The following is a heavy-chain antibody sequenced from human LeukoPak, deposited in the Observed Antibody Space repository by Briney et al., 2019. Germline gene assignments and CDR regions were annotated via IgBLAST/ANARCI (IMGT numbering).Heavy chain of an antibody. CDR3: ARHPSYTSGWPLDY. Sequence: GESLKISCKGSGYSSTNYWIGWVRQMPGKGLEWMGIIYLGDSDTRYSPSFQGQVTISADKSITTAYLQWSSLKASDTAIYYCARHPSYTSGWPLDYWGQGALVTVSS. V-gene: IGHV5-51*01. CDR1: GYSSTNYW. D-gene: IGHD6-19*01. CDR2: IYLGDSDT. J-gene: IGHJ4*02.